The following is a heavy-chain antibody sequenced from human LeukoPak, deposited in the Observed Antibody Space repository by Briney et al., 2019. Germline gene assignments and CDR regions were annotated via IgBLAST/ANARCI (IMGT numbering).Heavy chain of an antibody. V-gene: IGHV3-23*01. CDR1: GFTFTTYT. D-gene: IGHD1-1*01. Sequence: GGSLRLSCAASGFTFTTYTMTWVRQAPGKGLECVSTISGSGTDTYYADSVNGRFTISRDNSRNTLFLQMNSLRAEDTAVYYCAKDRAGTPWADWGQGTLVTVSS. CDR3: AKDRAGTPWAD. CDR2: ISGSGTDT. J-gene: IGHJ4*02.